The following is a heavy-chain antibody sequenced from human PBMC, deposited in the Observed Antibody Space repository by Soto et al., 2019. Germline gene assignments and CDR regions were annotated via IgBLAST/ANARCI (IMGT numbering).Heavy chain of an antibody. Sequence: EVQLVESGGGLVQPGGSLRLSCAASGFTFSGYWMHWVRQAPGKVLVWVSRINSDGSSTSYADSVKGRFTISRDNAKNTLYLQMNSLRAEDTAVYYCAREAPYGDPSDYWGQGTLVTVSS. V-gene: IGHV3-74*01. J-gene: IGHJ4*02. D-gene: IGHD4-17*01. CDR1: GFTFSGYW. CDR3: AREAPYGDPSDY. CDR2: INSDGSST.